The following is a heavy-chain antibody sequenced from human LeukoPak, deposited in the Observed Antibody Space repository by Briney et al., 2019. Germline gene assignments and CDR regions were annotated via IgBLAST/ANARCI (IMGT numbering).Heavy chain of an antibody. J-gene: IGHJ4*02. D-gene: IGHD3-22*01. CDR2: INHTGST. CDR1: GGSFSGYY. V-gene: IGHV4-34*01. Sequence: PSETLSLTCAVFGGSFSGYYWSWIRQPPGTGLEWIGEINHTGSTNYNPSLKSRVTISVDTSKNQFSLKLSSVTAADTAVYYCARGFKDRDSSGYYFDYWGQGTLVTVSS. CDR3: ARGFKDRDSSGYYFDY.